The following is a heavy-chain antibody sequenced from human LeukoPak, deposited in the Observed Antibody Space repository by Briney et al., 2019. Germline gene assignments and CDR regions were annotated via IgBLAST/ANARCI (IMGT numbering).Heavy chain of an antibody. CDR3: AKWELTTVTTGSFDP. D-gene: IGHD4-17*01. Sequence: GGSLRLSCAASGFTFSSYAMSWVRQAPGKGLEWVSAISGSGGSTYYADSVKGRFTISRDNSKNTLYLQMNSLRVEDTAVYYCAKWELTTVTTGSFDPWGQGTLVTVSS. J-gene: IGHJ5*02. CDR2: ISGSGGST. V-gene: IGHV3-23*01. CDR1: GFTFSSYA.